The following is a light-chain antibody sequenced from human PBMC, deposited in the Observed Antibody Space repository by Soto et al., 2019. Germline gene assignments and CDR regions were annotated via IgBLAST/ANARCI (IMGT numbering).Light chain of an antibody. CDR3: QQYYNWPAYT. CDR2: GAS. CDR1: ETVRTN. J-gene: IGKJ2*01. Sequence: IVMTQSPVTLSVSPGERDTLSCRARETVRTNLAWFQQKPGQTPRLLIFGASTRATGIPTRFTGSGSETEFTLTIDSLQSEDLAVYYCQQYYNWPAYTFGQGTKLEI. V-gene: IGKV3-15*01.